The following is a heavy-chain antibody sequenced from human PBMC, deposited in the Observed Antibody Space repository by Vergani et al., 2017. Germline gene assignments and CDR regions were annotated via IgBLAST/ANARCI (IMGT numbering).Heavy chain of an antibody. CDR1: GGSISSGSYY. CDR2: FYTGGGT. J-gene: IGHJ6*02. CDR3: ARDPLYSTTWPFLLLDMDV. V-gene: IGHV4-61*02. Sequence: QVQLQESGPGLVRPSQTLSLTCTVSGGSISSGSYYCSWFRQPAGKGLEWIGRFYTGGGTSYNPSLKSRVTISVDTSKNQFSLQLSSVTAADTAVYYCARDPLYSTTWPFLLLDMDVWGQGTTVTVSS. D-gene: IGHD6-13*01.